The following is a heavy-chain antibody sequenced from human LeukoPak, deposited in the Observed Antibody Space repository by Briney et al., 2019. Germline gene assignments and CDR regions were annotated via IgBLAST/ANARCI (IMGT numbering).Heavy chain of an antibody. V-gene: IGHV1-18*01. J-gene: IGHJ6*03. CDR2: ISAYNGNT. D-gene: IGHD3-10*01. Sequence: GASVKVSCKASGYTFTSYGISWVRQAPGQGLEWMGWISAYNGNTNYAQKLQGRVTMTTDTSTSTAYMELRSLRSDDTAVYYCARSRGDYYYYYYMDVWGKGTTVTVSS. CDR1: GYTFTSYG. CDR3: ARSRGDYYYYYYMDV.